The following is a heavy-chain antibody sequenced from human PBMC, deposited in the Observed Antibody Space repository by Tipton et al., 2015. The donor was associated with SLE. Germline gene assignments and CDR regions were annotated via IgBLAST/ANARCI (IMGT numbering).Heavy chain of an antibody. Sequence: LRLSCTISGGSISSYYWSWIRQPPGKGLEWIGYIYYSGSTNYNPSPKSRVTISVDTSKNQFSLKLSSVTAADTAVYYCAREGRYPYYYYYMDVWGKGTTVTVSS. J-gene: IGHJ6*03. CDR2: IYYSGST. D-gene: IGHD2-2*01. CDR1: GGSISSYY. CDR3: AREGRYPYYYYYMDV. V-gene: IGHV4-59*01.